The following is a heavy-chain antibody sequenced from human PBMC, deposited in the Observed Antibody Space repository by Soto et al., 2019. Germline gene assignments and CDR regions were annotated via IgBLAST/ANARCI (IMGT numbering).Heavy chain of an antibody. D-gene: IGHD2-2*01. Sequence: LSLTCTVSGGSISSGGYYWSWIRQHPGKGLEWIGYIYDSGSTYYNPSLKSRVTISVDTSKNQFSLKLSSVTAADTAVYYRARDAYCSSTSSYQYALGFDPWGQGTLVTVSS. CDR3: ARDAYCSSTSSYQYALGFDP. CDR1: GGSISSGGYY. V-gene: IGHV4-31*03. J-gene: IGHJ5*02. CDR2: IYDSGST.